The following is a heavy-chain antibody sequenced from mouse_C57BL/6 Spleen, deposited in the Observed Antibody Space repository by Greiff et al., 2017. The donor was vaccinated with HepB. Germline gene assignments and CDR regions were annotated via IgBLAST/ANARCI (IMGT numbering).Heavy chain of an antibody. CDR3: ARMFYGNYAMDY. CDR2: ISSGSSTI. CDR1: GFTFSDYG. Sequence: DVMLVESGGGLVKPGGSLKLSCAASGFTFSDYGMHWVRQAPEKGLEWVAYISSGSSTIYYADTVKGRFTISRDNAKNTLFLQMTSLRSEDTAMYYCARMFYGNYAMDYWGQGTSVTVSS. D-gene: IGHD2-1*01. J-gene: IGHJ4*01. V-gene: IGHV5-17*01.